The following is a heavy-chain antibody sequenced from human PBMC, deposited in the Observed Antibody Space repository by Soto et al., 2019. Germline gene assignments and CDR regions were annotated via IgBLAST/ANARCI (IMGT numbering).Heavy chain of an antibody. CDR3: ARVWELPTVAECED. CDR1: GYTFTNYW. J-gene: IGHJ4*02. Sequence: WEALKISCRVSGYTFTNYWIAWVRQMPGKGLEWMGIIYPGVSDTRYSPSFQGQVTISVDKSINTAYLQWSSLKASDSAMYYCARVWELPTVAECEDWGPGTLVTV. D-gene: IGHD1-7*01. V-gene: IGHV5-51*01. CDR2: IYPGVSDT.